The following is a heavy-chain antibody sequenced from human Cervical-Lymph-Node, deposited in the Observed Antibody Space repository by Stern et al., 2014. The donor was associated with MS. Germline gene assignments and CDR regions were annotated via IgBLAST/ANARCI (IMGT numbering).Heavy chain of an antibody. CDR2: IYPGASET. CDR1: GYRFTTYW. D-gene: IGHD4-17*01. J-gene: IGHJ5*01. V-gene: IGHV5-51*04. CDR3: ARRTDYTDNGAELFDY. Sequence: VESGAEVKKPGESLKISCKGSGYRFTTYWIAWVRQMPGEGLEWMGIIYPGASETKYSPPFRAHITIQADRPITPASLQWSNLEASYTAMYYCARRTDYTDNGAELFDYWGPGTLVTVSS.